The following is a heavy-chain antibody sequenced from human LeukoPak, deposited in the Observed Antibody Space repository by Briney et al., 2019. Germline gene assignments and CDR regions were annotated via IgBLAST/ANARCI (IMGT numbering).Heavy chain of an antibody. V-gene: IGHV4-39*01. J-gene: IGHJ4*02. CDR2: NYYSGDN. CDR3: ARQVTVAGYDY. Sequence: PSETLSLTCTVSGGSSYYWGWVRPPPGKGLEWIGSNYYSGDNYYNPSLKSRVTISVDTPKNQFSLKLSSVTAADTAVYYCARQVTVAGYDYWGQGTLVTVSS. D-gene: IGHD6-19*01. CDR1: GGSSYY.